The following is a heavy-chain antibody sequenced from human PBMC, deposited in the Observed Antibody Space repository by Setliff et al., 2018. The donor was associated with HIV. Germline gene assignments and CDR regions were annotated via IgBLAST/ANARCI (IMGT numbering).Heavy chain of an antibody. CDR3: ARVVELQWGKAWFHP. J-gene: IGHJ5*02. CDR1: NGSFSEYY. V-gene: IGHV4-34*01. Sequence: SETLSLTCAVYNGSFSEYYWTWVRQPPGKELEWIGEISHGGRSTYKPSLKSRVAISVDTSKNQFSLKLNTVTAADTAIYYCARVVELQWGKAWFHPWGQGTLVTVSS. CDR2: ISHGGRS. D-gene: IGHD1-7*01.